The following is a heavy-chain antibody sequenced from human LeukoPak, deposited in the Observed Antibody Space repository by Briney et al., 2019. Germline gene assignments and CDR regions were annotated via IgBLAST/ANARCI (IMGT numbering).Heavy chain of an antibody. CDR2: IFSNDEK. CDR3: ARIQDYEGAYMDV. V-gene: IGHV2-26*01. Sequence: PGPTLVNPTETLTLTCTVSGFSLSNARMGVSWIRQPPGKALEWLAHIFSNDEKSYSTSLKSRLTISKDTSKSQVVLTMTNMVPVDTATYYCARIQDYEGAYMDVWGKGTTVTVSS. J-gene: IGHJ6*03. D-gene: IGHD4-17*01. CDR1: GFSLSNARMG.